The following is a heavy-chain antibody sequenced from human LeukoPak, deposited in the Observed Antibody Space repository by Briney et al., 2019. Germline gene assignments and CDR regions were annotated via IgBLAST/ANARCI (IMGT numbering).Heavy chain of an antibody. Sequence: GGSLRLSCAAAGFNFTNAWMSWVRQAPGKGLEWVGRIKGKPDGATIAYAAPVKGRFTISRDDSRSSLYLQMNSLKTEDTAVHYCTTPTDLAYWGQGALVTVSS. J-gene: IGHJ4*02. CDR3: TTPTDLAY. CDR2: IKGKPDGATI. V-gene: IGHV3-15*01. CDR1: GFNFTNAW.